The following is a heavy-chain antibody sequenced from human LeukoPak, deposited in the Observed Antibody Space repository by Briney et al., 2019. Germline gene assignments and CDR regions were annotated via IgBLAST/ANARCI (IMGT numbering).Heavy chain of an antibody. J-gene: IGHJ6*03. D-gene: IGHD3-10*01. CDR1: GFTSSSYS. Sequence: GGSLRLSCAASGFTSSSYSMNWVRQAPGKGLEWVSYISSSSSTIYYADSVKGRFTISRDNAKNSLYLQMNSLRAEDTAVYYCARFGGNYYYYYYMDVWGKGTTVTVSS. CDR3: ARFGGNYYYYYYMDV. CDR2: ISSSSSTI. V-gene: IGHV3-48*01.